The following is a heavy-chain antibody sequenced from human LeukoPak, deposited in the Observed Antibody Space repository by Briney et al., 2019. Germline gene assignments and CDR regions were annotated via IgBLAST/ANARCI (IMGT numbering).Heavy chain of an antibody. D-gene: IGHD3-16*01. Sequence: PGGSQRLSCAASGLTFSTYAMAWVRQAPGKGLEWVSAISGSGGTTHYADSVKGRFTISRDNAKNSLFLHMNSLRAEDTAVYYCARVKGPQIRGSYCDYWGQGTLATVSS. CDR2: ISGSGGTT. CDR3: ARVKGPQIRGSYCDY. V-gene: IGHV3-23*01. CDR1: GLTFSTYA. J-gene: IGHJ4*02.